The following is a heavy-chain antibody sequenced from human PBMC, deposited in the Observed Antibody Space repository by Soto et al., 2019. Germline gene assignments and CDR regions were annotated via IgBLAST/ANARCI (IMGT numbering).Heavy chain of an antibody. D-gene: IGHD6-13*01. J-gene: IGHJ5*02. CDR3: ARDRGSSWYDRFDP. CDR2: ISAYNGNT. CDR1: GYTFTSYG. Sequence: QVQLVQSGAEVKKPGASVKVSCKASGYTFTSYGISWVRQAPGQGLEWMGWISAYNGNTNYAQKLQGRVTMTTDTSTSTANMELRSLISHDTAVYYCARDRGSSWYDRFDPWGQGTLVTVSS. V-gene: IGHV1-18*01.